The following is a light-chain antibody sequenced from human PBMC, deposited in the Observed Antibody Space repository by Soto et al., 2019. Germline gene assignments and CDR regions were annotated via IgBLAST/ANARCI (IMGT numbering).Light chain of an antibody. V-gene: IGKV1-5*01. CDR2: DAS. CDR3: QQYNTYST. Sequence: DIQMTQSPSTLSASVGDRVTITFLASQSISRWLAWYQQKPGKAPQALIYDASSLKSGVPSRFSGNGSGTEFTLTISSLQPDDFATYYCQQYNTYSTFGQGTRLEIK. CDR1: QSISRW. J-gene: IGKJ5*01.